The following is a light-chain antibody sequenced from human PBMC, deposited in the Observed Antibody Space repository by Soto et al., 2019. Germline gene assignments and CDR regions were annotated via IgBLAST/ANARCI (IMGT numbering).Light chain of an antibody. CDR3: HSYDSSLSGYVV. CDR1: SSNIGAGYD. CDR2: GNS. Sequence: QSVLTQPPSVSGAPGQRVTNSCTGSSSNIGAGYDVHWYQQLPGTAPKLLIYGNSNRPSGVPDRFSGSKSGTSASLAITGLQAEDEADYYCHSYDSSLSGYVVFGGGTKLTVL. V-gene: IGLV1-40*01. J-gene: IGLJ2*01.